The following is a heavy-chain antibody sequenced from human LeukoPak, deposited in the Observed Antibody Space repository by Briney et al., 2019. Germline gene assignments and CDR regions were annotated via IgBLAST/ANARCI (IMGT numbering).Heavy chain of an antibody. CDR3: AKGYRNHLLILLDS. Sequence: GGSLRLSCAASGFTFSSYGMHWVRQAPGKGLEWVAFIRYDGSNKYYADSVKGRFTISRGNSKNTLYLQMNSLRAADTAVYYCAKGYRNHLLILLDSWGQGTLVTVSS. CDR1: GFTFSSYG. CDR2: IRYDGSNK. J-gene: IGHJ5*01. D-gene: IGHD3-16*01. V-gene: IGHV3-30*02.